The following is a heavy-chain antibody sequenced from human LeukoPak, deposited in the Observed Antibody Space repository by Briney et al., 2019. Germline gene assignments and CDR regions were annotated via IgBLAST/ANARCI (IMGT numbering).Heavy chain of an antibody. J-gene: IGHJ4*02. D-gene: IGHD2-21*02. CDR1: GFSFSNHW. CDR2: ITSDGYTT. V-gene: IGHV3-74*01. CDR3: VRGAVTGQQCDN. Sequence: GGSLRLSCAASGFSFSNHWMHWVRQVPGEGLVWVSRITSDGYTTNYADSVKGRFTISSDNAKNTLYLQMNSLRDEDTAVYYCVRGAVTGQQCDNWGQGTLVTVSS.